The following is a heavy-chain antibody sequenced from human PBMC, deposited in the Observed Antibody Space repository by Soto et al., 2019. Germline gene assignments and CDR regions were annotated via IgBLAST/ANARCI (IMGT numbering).Heavy chain of an antibody. J-gene: IGHJ4*02. Sequence: EVQLLESGGGLVQPGGSLRLSCAASGFTLSSYAMSWARQAPGKGLEWVSAISGSGGSTYYADSVKGRFTISRDNSKNTLYLQMNSLRAEDTAVYYCAKEVYYYDSSGIFDYWGQGTLVTVSS. D-gene: IGHD3-22*01. CDR1: GFTLSSYA. CDR3: AKEVYYYDSSGIFDY. V-gene: IGHV3-23*01. CDR2: ISGSGGST.